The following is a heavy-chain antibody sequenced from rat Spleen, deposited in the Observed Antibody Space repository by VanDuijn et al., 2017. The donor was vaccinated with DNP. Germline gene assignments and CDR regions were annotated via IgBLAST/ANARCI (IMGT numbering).Heavy chain of an antibody. V-gene: IGHV3-3*01. J-gene: IGHJ4*01. CDR1: GYSITSSYI. CDR2: INSAGTT. D-gene: IGHD1-4*01. CDR3: ARWPGYNPPYAMDA. Sequence: EVQLQESGPGLVKPSQSLSLICSVTGYSITSSYIWNWIRKFPGNKLEWMGSINSAGTTKYNPSLKSRISITRDTSKNQLFLQVNSVTTEDTATYHCARWPGYNPPYAMDAWGQGTSVTVSS.